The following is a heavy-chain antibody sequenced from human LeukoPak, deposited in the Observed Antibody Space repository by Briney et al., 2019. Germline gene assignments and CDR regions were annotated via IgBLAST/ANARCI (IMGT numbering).Heavy chain of an antibody. D-gene: IGHD4-17*01. CDR2: INAGNGNT. J-gene: IGHJ4*02. V-gene: IGHV1-3*01. CDR3: ARTPDGDKFDY. CDR1: GFIFNSYA. Sequence: GASVKVACKASGFIFNSYAMHWVRQAPGQRLEWMGWINAGNGNTKYSQKFQGRVTITRDTSASTAYMELSSLRSEDTAVYYCARTPDGDKFDYWGQGTLVTVSS.